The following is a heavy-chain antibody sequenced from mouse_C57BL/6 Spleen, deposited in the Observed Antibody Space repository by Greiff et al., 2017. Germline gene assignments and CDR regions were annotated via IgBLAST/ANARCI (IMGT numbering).Heavy chain of an antibody. V-gene: IGHV7-3*01. D-gene: IGHD1-1*01. CDR1: GFTFTDYY. Sequence: EVMLVESGGGLVQPGGSLSLSCAASGFTFTDYYMSWVRQPPGKALEWLGFIRNKANGYTTESSASVKGRFTISRDNSQSILYLQMNALRAEDSATYYCARYYYGSSFDYWGQGTTLTVSS. J-gene: IGHJ2*01. CDR2: IRNKANGYTT. CDR3: ARYYYGSSFDY.